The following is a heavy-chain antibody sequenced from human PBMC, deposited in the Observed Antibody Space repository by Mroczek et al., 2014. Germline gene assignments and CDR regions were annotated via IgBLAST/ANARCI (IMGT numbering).Heavy chain of an antibody. Sequence: VQLQESGGGLVQPGGSLRLSCAASGFTFSSYAMSWVRQAPGKGLEWVSAISGSGGSTYYADSVKGRFTISRDNSKNTLYLQMNSLRAEDTAVYYCANLCRLYYYDSSGYYNQCDYWGQGTLVTVSS. CDR2: ISGSGGST. CDR3: ANLCRLYYYDSSGYYNQCDY. J-gene: IGHJ4*02. D-gene: IGHD3-22*01. CDR1: GFTFSSYA. V-gene: IGHV3-23*01.